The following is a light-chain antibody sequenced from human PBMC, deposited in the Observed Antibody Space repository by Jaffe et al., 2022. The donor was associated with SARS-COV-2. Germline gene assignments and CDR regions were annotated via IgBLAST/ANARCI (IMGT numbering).Light chain of an antibody. CDR2: DAS. Sequence: EIVLTQSPATLSLSPGERATISCRASQSVSSYLAWYQQKPGQAPRLLIYDASKRATGIPARFSGSGSGTDFTLTISSLKPEDFAVYYCQQRGNWPYSFGQGTKLESK. J-gene: IGKJ2*03. V-gene: IGKV3-11*01. CDR3: QQRGNWPYS. CDR1: QSVSSY.